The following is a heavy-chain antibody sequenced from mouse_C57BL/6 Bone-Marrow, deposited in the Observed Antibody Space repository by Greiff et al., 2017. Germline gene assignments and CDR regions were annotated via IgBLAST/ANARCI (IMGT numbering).Heavy chain of an antibody. V-gene: IGHV1-54*01. CDR1: GYAFTNYL. CDR3: ARGYYEAMYD. CDR2: INPGGGGT. Sequence: VKLMESGAELVRPGTSVKVSCKASGYAFTNYLIEWVKQRPGQGLEWIGVINPGGGGTKYNEKFKGKATLTVDTSSSTAYMQLSSLTSEDSAVDYCARGYYEAMYDWGQGASVTVSS. D-gene: IGHD2-3*01. J-gene: IGHJ4*01.